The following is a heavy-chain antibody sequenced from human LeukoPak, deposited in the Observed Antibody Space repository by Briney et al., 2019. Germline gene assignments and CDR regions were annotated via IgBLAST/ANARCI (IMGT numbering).Heavy chain of an antibody. CDR1: GGSISSYY. D-gene: IGHD1-26*01. J-gene: IGHJ3*02. CDR2: IYYSGST. Sequence: SETLSLTCTVSGGSISSYYWSWIRQPPGKGLEWIGYIYYSGSTNYNPSLKSRVTISVDTSKNQFSLKLSSVTAADTAAYYCASIGSGDAFDIWGQGTMVTVSS. V-gene: IGHV4-59*01. CDR3: ASIGSGDAFDI.